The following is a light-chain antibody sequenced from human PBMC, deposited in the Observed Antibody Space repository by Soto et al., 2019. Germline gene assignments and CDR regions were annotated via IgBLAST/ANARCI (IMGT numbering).Light chain of an antibody. CDR3: QQYTTYPYS. Sequence: DIQMTQSPYTLSASVGDRVTITCRASQSLTNWLAWYQQKPGKAPNLLIYDASRLQSGIPSRFSGSGSGTEFTLTISSLLPDDSATYYCQQYTTYPYSFGQGTTLEIK. V-gene: IGKV1-5*01. CDR2: DAS. CDR1: QSLTNW. J-gene: IGKJ2*03.